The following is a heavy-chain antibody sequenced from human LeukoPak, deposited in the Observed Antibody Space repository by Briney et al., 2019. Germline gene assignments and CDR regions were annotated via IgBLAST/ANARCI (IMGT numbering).Heavy chain of an antibody. CDR1: GFTFSSYP. CDR2: ISGSGGNT. Sequence: GGSLRLPCAPSGFTFSSYPMLGAPHAPGRALVWVSSISGSGGNTQYAHPETGRLTISRDNYKNTLYLQMNSLRAEHTAVYDRAKSVRSWDYGYFDYWGEGTLVTVSS. J-gene: IGHJ4*02. V-gene: IGHV3-23*01. D-gene: IGHD4/OR15-4a*01. CDR3: AKSVRSWDYGYFDY.